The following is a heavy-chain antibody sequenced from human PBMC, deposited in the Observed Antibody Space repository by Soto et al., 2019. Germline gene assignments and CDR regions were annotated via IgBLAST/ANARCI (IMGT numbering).Heavy chain of an antibody. CDR2: FDPEDGET. D-gene: IGHD2-2*01. V-gene: IGHV1-24*01. CDR1: VYIFTVLS. Sequence: APVNLSRKVSVYIFTVLSMHWVRHAPRKGREGMGDFDPEDGETIYAQKFQGRVTMTEDTSTDTAYMELSSLRSEDTGVYYCATSGYCSSTSCSPNWFDPWGQGTLVTVSS. CDR3: ATSGYCSSTSCSPNWFDP. J-gene: IGHJ5*02.